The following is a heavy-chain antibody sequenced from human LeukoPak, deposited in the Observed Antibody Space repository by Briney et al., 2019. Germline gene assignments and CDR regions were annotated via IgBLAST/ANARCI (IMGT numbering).Heavy chain of an antibody. Sequence: PGGSLRLSCAASGFTFSSYAMHWVRQAPGKGLEWVTIISYDGSYTSYADSVKGRFAISRDNSKNTLCLQMNSLRAEDTAVYYCAKDPPAYCGGDCYVGYWGQGTLVTVSS. CDR3: AKDPPAYCGGDCYVGY. D-gene: IGHD2-21*02. CDR1: GFTFSSYA. CDR2: ISYDGSYT. J-gene: IGHJ4*02. V-gene: IGHV3-30*09.